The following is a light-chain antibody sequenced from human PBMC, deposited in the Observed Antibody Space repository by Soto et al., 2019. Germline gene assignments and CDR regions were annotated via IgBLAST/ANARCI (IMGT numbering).Light chain of an antibody. J-gene: IGLJ2*01. CDR2: ANS. CDR3: QSYDTSLSVV. CDR1: SSNIGAGYD. Sequence: QSVLTQPPSVYGAPGQRVTISCTGSSSNIGAGYDVHWYQQLPGTAPKLLIYANSNRPSGVPDRFSGSKSGTSASLAITGLQADYEADYYCQSYDTSLSVVFGGGTKLTVL. V-gene: IGLV1-40*01.